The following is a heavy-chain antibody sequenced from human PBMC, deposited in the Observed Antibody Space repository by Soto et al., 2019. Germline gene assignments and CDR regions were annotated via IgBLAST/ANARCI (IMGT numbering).Heavy chain of an antibody. CDR2: ISGSGGST. D-gene: IGHD6-13*01. J-gene: IGHJ3*02. Sequence: PGGALRLSCATSEFTFSYYAMSWVRQAPGKGLEWVSGISGSGGSTYYADSVKGRFTISRDNSKNTLYLQMNSLRAEDTAVYYCAKTDVNPHLFAAAGTYAFDIWGQGTMVTVSS. CDR1: EFTFSYYA. V-gene: IGHV3-23*01. CDR3: AKTDVNPHLFAAAGTYAFDI.